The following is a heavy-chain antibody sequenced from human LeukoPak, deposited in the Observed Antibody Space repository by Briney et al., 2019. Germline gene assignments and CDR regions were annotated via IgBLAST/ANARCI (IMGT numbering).Heavy chain of an antibody. V-gene: IGHV3-48*01. CDR3: ARDGPSGSYYGYYYYYMDV. Sequence: GSLRLSCAASGFTFSSYEMNWVRQAPGKGLEWVSYISSSSSTIYYADSVKGRFTISRDNAKNSLDLQMNSLRAEDTAVYYCARDGPSGSYYGYYYYYMDVWGKGTTVTVSS. CDR1: GFTFSSYE. D-gene: IGHD1-26*01. CDR2: ISSSSSTI. J-gene: IGHJ6*03.